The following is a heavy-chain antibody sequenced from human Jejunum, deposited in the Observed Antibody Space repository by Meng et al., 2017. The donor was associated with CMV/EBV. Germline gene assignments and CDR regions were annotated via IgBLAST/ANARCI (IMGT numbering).Heavy chain of an antibody. D-gene: IGHD6-19*01. Sequence: CAASRFTFSDYMMHWVRQAPGKGLQWVSSISGNGYVTHYADSAKGRFTISRDNSKNTVYLQMDSLTGDDTAVYYCAKDRSSGWSAFDPWGQGTLVTVSS. CDR1: RFTFSDYM. CDR3: AKDRSSGWSAFDP. V-gene: IGHV3-23*01. CDR2: ISGNGYVT. J-gene: IGHJ5*02.